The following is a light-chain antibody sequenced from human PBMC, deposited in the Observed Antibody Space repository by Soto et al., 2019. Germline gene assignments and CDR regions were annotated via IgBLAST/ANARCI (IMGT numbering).Light chain of an antibody. CDR1: SSDVGGYNY. CDR3: SSYAGINNFYV. V-gene: IGLV2-8*01. J-gene: IGLJ1*01. CDR2: EVN. Sequence: QSVLTQPPSASGAPGQSVTISCTGTSSDVGGYNYVSWYQHHPGKAPKLMIYEVNKRPSGVPDRFSGSKSGSTASLTVSGLQAEDEADYYCSSYAGINNFYVFGSGTKLTVL.